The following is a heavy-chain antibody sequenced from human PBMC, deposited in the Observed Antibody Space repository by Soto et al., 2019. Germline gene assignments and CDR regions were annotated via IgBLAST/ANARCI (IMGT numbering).Heavy chain of an antibody. Sequence: PGGSLRLSCAASGFTFSSYGMHWVRQAPGKGLEWVAVISYDGSNKYYADSVKGRFTISRDNSKNTLYLQMNSLRAEDTAVYYCAKDGPRIAVAGYFDYWGQGTLVTVSS. CDR1: GFTFSSYG. V-gene: IGHV3-30*18. J-gene: IGHJ4*02. CDR3: AKDGPRIAVAGYFDY. D-gene: IGHD6-19*01. CDR2: ISYDGSNK.